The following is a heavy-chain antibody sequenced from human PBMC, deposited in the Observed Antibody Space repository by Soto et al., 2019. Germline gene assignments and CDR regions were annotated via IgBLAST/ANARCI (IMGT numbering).Heavy chain of an antibody. Sequence: QVQLQQWGAGLLKPSETLSLTCAVYGGSFSGYYWSWIRQPPGKGLEWIGEINHSGSTNYNPSLKSRVTISVDASKNQFSLKLSSVTSADTAEYYCARGYYYDSSGYYYYFDYWGQGTLVTVSS. CDR1: GGSFSGYY. CDR2: INHSGST. V-gene: IGHV4-34*01. J-gene: IGHJ4*02. D-gene: IGHD3-22*01. CDR3: ARGYYYDSSGYYYYFDY.